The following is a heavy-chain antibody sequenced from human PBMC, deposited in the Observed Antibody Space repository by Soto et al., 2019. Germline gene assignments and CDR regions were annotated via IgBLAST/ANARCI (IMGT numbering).Heavy chain of an antibody. CDR1: GGSISSYY. CDR3: ARGGVRYDFWSGYNPDYYGMDV. J-gene: IGHJ6*02. V-gene: IGHV4-59*01. Sequence: SETLSLTCTVSGGSISSYYWSWIRQPPGKGLEWIGYIYYSGGTNYHPSLKSRVTISVDTSKNQFSLKLSSVTAADTAVYYCARGGVRYDFWSGYNPDYYGMDVWGQGTTVTVSS. D-gene: IGHD3-3*01. CDR2: IYYSGGT.